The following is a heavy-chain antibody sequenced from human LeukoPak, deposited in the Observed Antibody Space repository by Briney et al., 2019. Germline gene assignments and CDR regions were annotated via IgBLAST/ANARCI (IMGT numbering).Heavy chain of an antibody. CDR3: THSPWIQLIYSNAFDI. CDR2: IRSKAYGGTT. D-gene: IGHD5-18*01. J-gene: IGHJ3*02. CDR1: GFTFGDYA. V-gene: IGHV3-49*03. Sequence: GGSLRLSCTASGFTFGDYAMSWFRQAPGKGLEWVGFIRSKAYGGTTEYAASVKGRFTISRDDSKSIAYLQMNSLKTEDTAVYYCTHSPWIQLIYSNAFDIWGQGTMVTVSS.